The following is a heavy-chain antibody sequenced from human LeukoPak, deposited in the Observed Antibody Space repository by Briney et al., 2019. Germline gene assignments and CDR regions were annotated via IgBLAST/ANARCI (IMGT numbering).Heavy chain of an antibody. CDR1: GFTFSSYE. J-gene: IGHJ6*02. D-gene: IGHD3-10*01. CDR2: ISSSGSTI. Sequence: PGGSLRLSCAASGFTFSSYEMNWVRQAPGKGLEWVSYISSSGSTIYYADSVKGRFTISRDNAKNSLYLQMNGLRAEDTAVYYCARERGRGLWFGEPKYGMDVWGQGTTVTVSS. V-gene: IGHV3-48*03. CDR3: ARERGRGLWFGEPKYGMDV.